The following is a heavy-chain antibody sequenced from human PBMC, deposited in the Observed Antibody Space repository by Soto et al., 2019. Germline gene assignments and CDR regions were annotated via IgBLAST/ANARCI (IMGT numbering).Heavy chain of an antibody. CDR2: ITSSNTYI. CDR1: GFTFSAYS. J-gene: IGHJ4*02. Sequence: ESGGGLVKPGGSLRLSCVASGFTFSAYSMSWVRQAPGQGLEWVSSITSSNTYIYYTRSVEGRFTISRDDAKNSLHLQMNSLRAEDTAVYYCARDLLEGYGHARQPDYWGQGTLVTVSS. CDR3: ARDLLEGYGHARQPDY. V-gene: IGHV3-21*06. D-gene: IGHD5-18*01.